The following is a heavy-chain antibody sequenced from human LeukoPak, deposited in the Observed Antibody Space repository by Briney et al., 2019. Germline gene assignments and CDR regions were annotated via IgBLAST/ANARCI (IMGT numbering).Heavy chain of an antibody. V-gene: IGHV3-7*04. J-gene: IGHJ6*03. Sequence: GGSLRLSCAASGFTFNNYWMSWVRQAPGKGLEWVANIKQDGSEKYYVDSVKSRFTVSRDNAKNSLFLQMNSLRAEDTAVYYCTRAVGYSSFSHYYYMDVWGKGTTVTVSS. CDR2: IKQDGSEK. CDR1: GFTFNNYW. D-gene: IGHD6-6*01. CDR3: TRAVGYSSFSHYYYMDV.